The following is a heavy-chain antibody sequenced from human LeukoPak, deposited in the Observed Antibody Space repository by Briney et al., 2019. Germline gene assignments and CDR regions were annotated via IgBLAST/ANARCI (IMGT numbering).Heavy chain of an antibody. Sequence: SETLSLTCTVSGGSISSGSYYWSWIRQPAGKGLEWVGRIYTSGSTNYNPSLKSRVTISVDTSKNQFSLKLSSVTAADTAVYYCARGVYYYDSSGYYYPGFDYWGQGTLVTVSS. CDR3: ARGVYYYDSSGYYYPGFDY. J-gene: IGHJ4*02. CDR1: GGSISSGSYY. V-gene: IGHV4-61*02. D-gene: IGHD3-22*01. CDR2: IYTSGST.